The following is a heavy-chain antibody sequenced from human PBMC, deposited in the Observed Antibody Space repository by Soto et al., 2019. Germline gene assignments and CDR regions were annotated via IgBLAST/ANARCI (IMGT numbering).Heavy chain of an antibody. CDR3: ARDDYYGSGSYYTESGFDY. Sequence: PGGSLRLSCAASGFTFSNYAMSWVRQAPGKGLEWVAVVRYDASNKYYADSVKGRFTISRDNAKNSLYLQMNSLRDEDTAVYYCARDDYYGSGSYYTESGFDYWGQGTLVTVSS. CDR2: VRYDASNK. D-gene: IGHD3-10*01. J-gene: IGHJ4*02. V-gene: IGHV3-33*08. CDR1: GFTFSNYA.